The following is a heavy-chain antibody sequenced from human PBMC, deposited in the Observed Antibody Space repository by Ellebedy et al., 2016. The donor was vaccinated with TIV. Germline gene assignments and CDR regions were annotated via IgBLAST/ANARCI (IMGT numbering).Heavy chain of an antibody. J-gene: IGHJ4*02. D-gene: IGHD3-16*01. CDR3: ARDSAGGVDY. V-gene: IGHV3-23*01. CDR1: GFTFSSFA. CDR2: VSGGASTT. Sequence: GGSLRLXXAASGFTFSSFAMNWVRQAPGMGLEWVATVSGGASTTYYADSVKGRLTISRDNSKNTLYLQMNSLRAEDTAVYYCARDSAGGVDYWGQGTLVTVSS.